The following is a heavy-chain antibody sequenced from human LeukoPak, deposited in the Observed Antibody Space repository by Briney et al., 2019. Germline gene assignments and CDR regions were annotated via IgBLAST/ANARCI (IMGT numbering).Heavy chain of an antibody. CDR3: ARDLPDSYGPEGNWYFDL. J-gene: IGHJ2*01. V-gene: IGHV3-74*01. D-gene: IGHD5-18*01. Sequence: GGSLRLSCAASGFTFSSYWMHWVRHAPGKGLVWVSRINSDGSSTSYADSVKGRFTISRDNAKNTLYLQMNSLRAEDTAVYYCARDLPDSYGPEGNWYFDLWGRGTLVTVSS. CDR2: INSDGSST. CDR1: GFTFSSYW.